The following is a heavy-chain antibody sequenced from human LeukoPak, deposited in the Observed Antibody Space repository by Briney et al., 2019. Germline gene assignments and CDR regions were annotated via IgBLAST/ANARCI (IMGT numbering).Heavy chain of an antibody. CDR3: ARTYYDFWRGYYNLSFDY. D-gene: IGHD3-3*01. CDR2: IIPILGIA. Sequence: SVKVSCKASGGIFSSYAISWVRQAPGQGLEWMGRIIPILGIANYAQKFQGRVTITADKSTSTAYMELSSLRSEDTAVYYCARTYYDFWRGYYNLSFDYWGQGTLVTVSS. J-gene: IGHJ4*02. V-gene: IGHV1-69*04. CDR1: GGIFSSYA.